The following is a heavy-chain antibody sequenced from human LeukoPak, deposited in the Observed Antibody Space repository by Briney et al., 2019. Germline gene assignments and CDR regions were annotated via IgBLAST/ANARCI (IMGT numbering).Heavy chain of an antibody. CDR1: GYTFTSYG. Sequence: GASVKVSCKASGYTFTSYGISWVRQAPGQGLEWMGWISAYNGNTNYAQKLQGRVTMTTDTSTSTAYMELRSLRSDDTAVFYCARDGGVMIVTHPYDYWGQGTLVTVSS. CDR2: ISAYNGNT. D-gene: IGHD3-22*01. J-gene: IGHJ4*02. CDR3: ARDGGVMIVTHPYDY. V-gene: IGHV1-18*01.